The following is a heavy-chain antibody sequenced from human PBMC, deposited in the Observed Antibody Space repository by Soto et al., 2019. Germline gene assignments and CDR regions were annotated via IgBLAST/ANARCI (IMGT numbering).Heavy chain of an antibody. CDR1: GFTFSTYG. CDR3: AKDLVAIMVVAPLDY. J-gene: IGHJ4*02. D-gene: IGHD3-22*01. V-gene: IGHV3-30*18. CDR2: ISYDGSNK. Sequence: QVQLVESGGGVVQPGRSLRLSCAASGFTFSTYGMHWVRQAPGKGLEWVAIISYDGSNKYYADSVKGRFTISRDNSKNTLYLQMNSLRAEDTAVYYCAKDLVAIMVVAPLDYGGQGTLVTVSS.